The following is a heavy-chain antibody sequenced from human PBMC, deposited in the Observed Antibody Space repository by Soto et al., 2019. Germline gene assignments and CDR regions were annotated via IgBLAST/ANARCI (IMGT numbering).Heavy chain of an antibody. D-gene: IGHD3-22*01. CDR3: AKANKTYYYDSTPFDY. CDR1: GFTFDDYA. J-gene: IGHJ4*02. V-gene: IGHV3-9*01. CDR2: ISWNSGSI. Sequence: GGSLRLSCAASGFTFDDYAMHWVRQAPGKGLEWVSGISWNSGSIGYADSVKGRFTISRDNAKNSLYLQMNSLRAEDTALYYCAKANKTYYYDSTPFDYWGQGTLVTVSS.